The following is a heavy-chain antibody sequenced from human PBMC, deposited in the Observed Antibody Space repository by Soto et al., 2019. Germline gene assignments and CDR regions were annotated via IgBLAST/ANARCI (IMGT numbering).Heavy chain of an antibody. Sequence: GGSLRVSCAASGFSFDRFVMSWIRQAPGKGLEWVSAISGSGGRTYYADSVEGRFSISRDNSKSTLYLQMTSLTVEDTALYYCVKPNAVDISVDSWGQGTLVTVSS. J-gene: IGHJ4*02. CDR2: ISGSGGRT. CDR3: VKPNAVDISVDS. CDR1: GFSFDRFV. V-gene: IGHV3-23*01. D-gene: IGHD2-2*03.